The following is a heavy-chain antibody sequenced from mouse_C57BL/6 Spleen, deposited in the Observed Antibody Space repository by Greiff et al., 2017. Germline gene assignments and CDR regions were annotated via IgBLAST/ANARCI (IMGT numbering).Heavy chain of an antibody. V-gene: IGHV1-15*01. Sequence: QVQLQQSGAELVRPGASVTLSCKASGYTFTDYEMHWVKQTPVHGLEWIGAIDPDTGGTAYNQKFKGKAILTADKSSCTAYMELRSLTAEDSAVYYWTRDGDSWFAYWGQGTLVTVSA. CDR3: TRDGDSWFAY. J-gene: IGHJ3*01. CDR2: IDPDTGGT. CDR1: GYTFTDYE. D-gene: IGHD2-13*01.